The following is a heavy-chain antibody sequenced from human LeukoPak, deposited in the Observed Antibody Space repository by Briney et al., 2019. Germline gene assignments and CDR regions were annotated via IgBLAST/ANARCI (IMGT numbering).Heavy chain of an antibody. CDR2: ISYDGRNK. J-gene: IGHJ4*02. D-gene: IGHD2-15*01. CDR3: AKGRDIVVVVAGYFDY. V-gene: IGHV3-30*18. CDR1: GFTFNSYG. Sequence: PGGSLRLSCAASGFTFNSYGMHWVRQAPGKGLEWVAVISYDGRNKYYADSVKGRFTISRDNSKNTLYLQMNSLRAEDTAVYYCAKGRDIVVVVAGYFDYWGQGTLVTVSS.